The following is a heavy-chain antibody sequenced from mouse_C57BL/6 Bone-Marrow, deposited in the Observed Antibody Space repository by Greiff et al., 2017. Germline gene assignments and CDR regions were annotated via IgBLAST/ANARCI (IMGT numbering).Heavy chain of an antibody. Sequence: LVESGPELVKPGASVKISCKASGYSFTDYNMNWVKQSNGKSLEWIGEINPNNGTTSYNQKFKGKATLTVDKSSSTAYMQLNILTSEDSTVYYCAGGGTARWGQGTLVTVSA. CDR3: AGGGTAR. V-gene: IGHV1-39*01. J-gene: IGHJ3*02. CDR1: GYSFTDYN. CDR2: INPNNGTT. D-gene: IGHD3-2*01.